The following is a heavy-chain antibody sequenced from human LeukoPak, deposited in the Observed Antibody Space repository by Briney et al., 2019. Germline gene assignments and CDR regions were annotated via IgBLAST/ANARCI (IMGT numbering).Heavy chain of an antibody. D-gene: IGHD3-10*01. CDR3: ARRRYGSGSYYYYFDY. V-gene: IGHV3-23*01. Sequence: GGSLRLSCSASGFTFSSYAMSWVRPAPGKGLEWVSAISGSGGSTYYADSVKGRFTISRDNAKNSLYLQMNSLRAEDTAVYYCARRRYGSGSYYYYFDYWGQGTLVTVSS. CDR1: GFTFSSYA. J-gene: IGHJ4*02. CDR2: ISGSGGST.